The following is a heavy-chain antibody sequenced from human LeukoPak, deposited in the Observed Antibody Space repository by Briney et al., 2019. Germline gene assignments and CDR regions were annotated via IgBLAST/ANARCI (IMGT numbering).Heavy chain of an antibody. CDR2: ISYDGSNK. D-gene: IGHD3-9*01. CDR1: GFTFSSYG. V-gene: IGHV3-30*18. CDR3: AKDIYDILTGPDY. J-gene: IGHJ4*02. Sequence: GGSLRLSCAASGFTFSSYGMHWVRQAPGKGLEWVAVISYDGSNKYYADSVKGRFTISRDNSKNTLYLQMNSLRAEDTALYYCAKDIYDILTGPDYWGQGTLVTVSS.